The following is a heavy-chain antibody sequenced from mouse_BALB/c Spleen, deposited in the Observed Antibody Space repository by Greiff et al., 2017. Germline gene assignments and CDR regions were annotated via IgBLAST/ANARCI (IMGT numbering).Heavy chain of an antibody. CDR2: ISDGGSYT. D-gene: IGHD2-14*01. J-gene: IGHJ4*01. CDR3: ARIGRRAMDY. Sequence: VHLVESGGGLVKPGGTLKLSCAASGFTFSDYYMYWVRQTPEKRLEWVATISDGGSYTYYPDSVKGRFTISRDNAKNNLYLQMSSLKSEDTAMYYCARIGRRAMDYWGQGTSVTVSS. CDR1: GFTFSDYY. V-gene: IGHV5-4*02.